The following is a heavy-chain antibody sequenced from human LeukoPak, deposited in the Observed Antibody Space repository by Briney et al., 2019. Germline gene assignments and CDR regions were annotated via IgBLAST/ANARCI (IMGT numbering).Heavy chain of an antibody. D-gene: IGHD1-26*01. J-gene: IGHJ4*02. CDR3: ARESYEGFDY. Sequence: SETLSLTCTVSGGSISSYYWSWIRQPPGKGLEWIGYIYHSGSTYYNPSLKSRVTISVDRSKNQFSLKLSSVTAADTAVYYCARESYEGFDYWGQGTLVTVSS. CDR1: GGSISSYY. CDR2: IYHSGST. V-gene: IGHV4-59*12.